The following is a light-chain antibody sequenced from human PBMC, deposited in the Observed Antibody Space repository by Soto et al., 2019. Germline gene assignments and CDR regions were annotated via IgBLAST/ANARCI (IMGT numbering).Light chain of an antibody. CDR3: QQYNSYLWT. CDR2: DAS. V-gene: IGKV1-5*01. Sequence: DIPVTQSPPTLSASLGDRVNITCRASQTISTWMAWYQQKPGKAPKLLVYDASTLQSGVASRFSGSGSGTEFTLIISGLQPDDSATYYCQQYNSYLWTFGQGAKVDI. J-gene: IGKJ1*01. CDR1: QTISTW.